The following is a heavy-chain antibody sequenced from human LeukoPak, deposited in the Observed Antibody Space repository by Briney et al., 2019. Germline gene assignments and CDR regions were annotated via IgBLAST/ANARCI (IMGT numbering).Heavy chain of an antibody. Sequence: SVKVSCKASGGTFSSYAISWVRQAPGQGLEWMGGIIPIFGTANYAQKFQGRVTITTDESTSTAYMELSSLRSEDTAVYYCARGLYIGGGSFDYWGQGTLVTVSP. V-gene: IGHV1-69*05. J-gene: IGHJ4*02. CDR3: ARGLYIGGGSFDY. CDR1: GGTFSSYA. CDR2: IIPIFGTA. D-gene: IGHD1-26*01.